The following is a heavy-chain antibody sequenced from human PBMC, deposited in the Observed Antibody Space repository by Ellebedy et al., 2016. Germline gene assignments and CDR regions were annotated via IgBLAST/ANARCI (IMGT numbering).Heavy chain of an antibody. CDR2: ISSSSSTI. V-gene: IGHV3-48*04. D-gene: IGHD5-12*01. J-gene: IGHJ4*02. Sequence: GGSLRLXXAASGFTFSSYSMNWVRQAPGKGLEWVSYISSSSSTIYYADSVKGRFTISRDNAKNSLYLQMNSLRAEDTAVYYCARDTRGYSGYDHWGQGTLVTVSS. CDR3: ARDTRGYSGYDH. CDR1: GFTFSSYS.